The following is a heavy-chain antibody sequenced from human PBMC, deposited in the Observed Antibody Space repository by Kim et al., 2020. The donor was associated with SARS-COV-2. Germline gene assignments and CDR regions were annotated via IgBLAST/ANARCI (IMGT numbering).Heavy chain of an antibody. Sequence: ASVKVSCKASGYTFTSYAMNWVRQAPGQGLEWMGWINTNTGNPTYAQGFTGRFVFSLDTSVSTAYLQISSLKAEDTAVYYCARDLGAYDTLTGYIQTRDYWGQGTLVTVSS. J-gene: IGHJ4*02. CDR3: ARDLGAYDTLTGYIQTRDY. D-gene: IGHD3-9*01. CDR1: GYTFTSYA. CDR2: INTNTGNP. V-gene: IGHV7-4-1*02.